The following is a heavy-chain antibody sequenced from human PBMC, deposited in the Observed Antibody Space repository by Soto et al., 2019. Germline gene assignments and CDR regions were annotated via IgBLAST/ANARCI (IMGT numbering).Heavy chain of an antibody. V-gene: IGHV4-59*08. CDR3: VRQGIDYLHGLVDV. D-gene: IGHD4-17*01. J-gene: IGHJ6*02. Sequence: QVQLQQSGPRLVKPSETLSLTCTVSSGPDRSHNWGWIRQPPGRGLEWIGYVYYTGDTAYNPSLRGRVTISADTSTNALSLALNSVTAADPAVYYCVRQGIDYLHGLVDVWGQGTTVSVSS. CDR1: SGPDRSHN. CDR2: VYYTGDT.